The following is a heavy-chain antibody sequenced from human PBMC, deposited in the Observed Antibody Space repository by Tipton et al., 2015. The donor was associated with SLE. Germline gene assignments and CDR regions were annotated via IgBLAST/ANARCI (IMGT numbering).Heavy chain of an antibody. CDR1: GFTFSSYA. D-gene: IGHD3-22*01. CDR2: IYYSGST. Sequence: LRLSCAASGFTFSSYAMSWVRQAPGKGLEWIGYIYYSGSTNYNPSLKSRVTISVDTSKNQFSLKLSSVTAADTAVYYCARSPPYYYDSSGLDYWGQGTLVTVSS. J-gene: IGHJ4*02. V-gene: IGHV4-59*01. CDR3: ARSPPYYYDSSGLDY.